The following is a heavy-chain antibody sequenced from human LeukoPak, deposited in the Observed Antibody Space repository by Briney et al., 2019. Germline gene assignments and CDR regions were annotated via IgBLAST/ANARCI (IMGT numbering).Heavy chain of an antibody. D-gene: IGHD3-22*01. J-gene: IGHJ4*02. CDR2: ISGSGGST. CDR3: AKRGVVIRVILVGFHKEAYYFDS. CDR1: GITVSNYG. V-gene: IGHV3-23*01. Sequence: GGSLRLSCAVSGITVSNYGMSWVRQAPGKGLEWVAGISGSGGSTHYADSVEGRFTISRDNPRNTLYLQMNSLRPEDTAVYLCAKRGVVIRVILVGFHKEAYYFDSWGQGALVTVSS.